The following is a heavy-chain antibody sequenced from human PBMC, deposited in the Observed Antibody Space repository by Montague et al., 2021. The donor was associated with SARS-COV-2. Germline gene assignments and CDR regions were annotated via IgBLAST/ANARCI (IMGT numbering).Heavy chain of an antibody. D-gene: IGHD4-17*01. Sequence: SETLSLTRTVSGGSISSSSYYWGWIRQPPGKGLEWIGSIYYSGSTYCNPSLKSRVTISVDTSKNQFSLKLSSVTAADTAVYYCAADYGERDWFDPWGQGTLVTVSS. CDR3: AADYGERDWFDP. CDR1: GGSISSSSYY. V-gene: IGHV4-39*01. J-gene: IGHJ5*02. CDR2: IYYSGST.